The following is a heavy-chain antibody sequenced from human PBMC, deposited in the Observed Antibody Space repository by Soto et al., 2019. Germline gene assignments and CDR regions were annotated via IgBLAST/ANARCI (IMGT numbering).Heavy chain of an antibody. D-gene: IGHD3-10*01. CDR3: ARALDPRSYGSGNFDY. CDR2: IYYSGST. J-gene: IGHJ4*02. CDR1: GGSIRSGDYY. Sequence: PSQTQSHPCTFSGGSIRSGDYYLSWIRQPPGKGLEWIGYIYYSGSTYYNPSLKSRVTISVDTSKNQFSLKLSSVTAADTAVYYCARALDPRSYGSGNFDYWGQGTLVTVSS. V-gene: IGHV4-30-4*08.